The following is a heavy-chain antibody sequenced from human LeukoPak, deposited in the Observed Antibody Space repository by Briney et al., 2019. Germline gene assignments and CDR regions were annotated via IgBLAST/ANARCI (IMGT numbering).Heavy chain of an antibody. D-gene: IGHD6-19*01. Sequence: SETLSLTCTVSGGSISSSSYYWGWIRQPPGKGLEWTGSIYYSGSTYYNPSLKSRVTISVDTSKNQFSLKLSSVTAADTAVYYCVHSSGWYIPFDYWGQGTLVTVSS. CDR1: GGSISSSSYY. CDR2: IYYSGST. J-gene: IGHJ4*02. CDR3: VHSSGWYIPFDY. V-gene: IGHV4-39*01.